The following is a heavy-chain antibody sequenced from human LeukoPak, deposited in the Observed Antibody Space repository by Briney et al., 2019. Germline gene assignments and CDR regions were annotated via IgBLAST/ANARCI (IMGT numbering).Heavy chain of an antibody. J-gene: IGHJ4*02. V-gene: IGHV3-48*02. CDR3: ARDHNWGFDY. D-gene: IGHD7-27*01. Sequence: GGSLRLSCAASGFTFSSYSMNWVRQAPGKGLEWVSYISTSTTPIEYADSVKGRFTISRDNARNSLYLQMNSLRDEDTAVYFCARDHNWGFDYWGQGTLVTVSS. CDR1: GFTFSSYS. CDR2: ISTSTTPI.